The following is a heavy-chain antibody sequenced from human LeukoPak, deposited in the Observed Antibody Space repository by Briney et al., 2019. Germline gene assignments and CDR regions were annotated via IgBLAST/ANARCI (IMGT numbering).Heavy chain of an antibody. V-gene: IGHV3-74*01. CDR2: INMDGSTT. J-gene: IGHJ4*02. CDR1: GFTFSSHW. D-gene: IGHD3-10*01. CDR3: ARALPPRFGEFSYYFDY. Sequence: PGGSLRLSCAASGFTFSSHWMHWVRQAPGKGLVWVLRINMDGSTTNYADSVKGRFTISRDNSKNTLYLQMNSLRAEDTAVYYCARALPPRFGEFSYYFDYWGQGTLVTVSS.